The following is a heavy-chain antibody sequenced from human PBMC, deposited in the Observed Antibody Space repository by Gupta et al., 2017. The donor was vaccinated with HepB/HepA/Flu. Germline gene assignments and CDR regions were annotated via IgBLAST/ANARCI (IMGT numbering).Heavy chain of an antibody. Sequence: QLQLQESGPGLVKPSETLSLTCTVSGGSISSSSYYWGWIRQPPGKGLEWIGSIYYSGSTYYNPSLKSRVTISVDTSKNQFSLKLSSVTAADTAVYYCARHAATFYYDTLGFDYWGQGTLVTVSS. CDR2: IYYSGST. J-gene: IGHJ4*02. V-gene: IGHV4-39*01. CDR3: ARHAATFYYDTLGFDY. D-gene: IGHD3-22*01. CDR1: GGSISSSSYY.